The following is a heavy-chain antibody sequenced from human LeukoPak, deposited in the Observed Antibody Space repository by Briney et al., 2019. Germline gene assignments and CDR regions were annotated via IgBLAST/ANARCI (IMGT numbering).Heavy chain of an antibody. Sequence: GSSVKVSCKASGYTFTSYDINWVRQATGQGLEWMGWMNPNSGNTGYEQKFQGRVTMTRNTTINTAYIELKSLRSEDTAVYYCAREYGQHYYGSGSSYYYGMDVWGQGTTVTVSS. CDR3: AREYGQHYYGSGSSYYYGMDV. CDR1: GYTFTSYD. J-gene: IGHJ6*02. CDR2: MNPNSGNT. V-gene: IGHV1-8*01. D-gene: IGHD3-10*01.